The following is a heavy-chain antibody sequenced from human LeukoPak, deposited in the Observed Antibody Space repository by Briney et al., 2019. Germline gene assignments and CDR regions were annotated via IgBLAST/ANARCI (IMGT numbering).Heavy chain of an antibody. CDR3: ARTYYDFWSGYPQYFQH. CDR2: IYSGGST. J-gene: IGHJ1*01. D-gene: IGHD3-3*01. Sequence: HAGGSLRLSCAASGFTFSSYAMHWVRQAPGKGLEWVSVIYSGGSTYYADSVKGRFTISRDNSKNTLYLQMNSLRAEDTAVYYCARTYYDFWSGYPQYFQHWGQGTLVTVSS. V-gene: IGHV3-53*01. CDR1: GFTFSSYA.